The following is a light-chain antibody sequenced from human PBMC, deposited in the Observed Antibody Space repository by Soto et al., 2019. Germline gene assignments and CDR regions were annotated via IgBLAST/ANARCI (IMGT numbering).Light chain of an antibody. CDR3: QQYNNWPPWT. CDR2: GAS. Sequence: IVMTQSPATLSVSPGERATLSCRASQSVSSNLAWYQQKPGQAPRLLIYGASTRATGSPARFSGSGSGTECTLTISSLQSEDFAVYYWQQYNNWPPWTFGQGTKVEIK. V-gene: IGKV3-15*01. CDR1: QSVSSN. J-gene: IGKJ1*01.